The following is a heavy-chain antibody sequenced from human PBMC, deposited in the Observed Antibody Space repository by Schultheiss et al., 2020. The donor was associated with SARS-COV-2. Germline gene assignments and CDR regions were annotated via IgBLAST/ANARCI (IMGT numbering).Heavy chain of an antibody. D-gene: IGHD1-20*01. V-gene: IGHV3-9*01. J-gene: IGHJ3*02. CDR3: ARDAPPYNWNDDAFDI. CDR2: ISWNSGSI. CDR1: GFTFDDYA. Sequence: GGSLRLSCAASGFTFDDYAMHWVRQAPGKGLEWVSGISWNSGSIGYADSVKGRFTISRDNAKNSLFLQMNSLRAEDTAVYYCARDAPPYNWNDDAFDIWGQGTTVTVSS.